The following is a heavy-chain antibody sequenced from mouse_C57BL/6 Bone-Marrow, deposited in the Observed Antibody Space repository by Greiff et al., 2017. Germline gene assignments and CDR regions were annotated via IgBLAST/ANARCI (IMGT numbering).Heavy chain of an antibody. CDR2: INPNYGTT. V-gene: IGHV1-39*01. Sequence: EVQLQQSGPELVKPGASVKISCKASGYSFTDYNMNWVKQSNGKSLEWIGVINPNYGTTSYNQKFKGKATLTVDQSSSTAFMQINSLTSEDSAVYYCARGGYYGNFYYFDYWGQGTTLTVSS. J-gene: IGHJ2*01. CDR3: ARGGYYGNFYYFDY. CDR1: GYSFTDYN. D-gene: IGHD2-1*01.